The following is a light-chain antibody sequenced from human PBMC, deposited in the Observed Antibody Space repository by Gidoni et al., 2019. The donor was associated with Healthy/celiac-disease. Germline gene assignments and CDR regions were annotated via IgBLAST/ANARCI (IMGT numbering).Light chain of an antibody. V-gene: IGKV3-11*01. CDR3: QQRASWPPT. Sequence: EVLLPQSPPTLSLSPGERATLSCRASQSVSNYLAWYQQKGGQAPRLLIYDTSLRATGIPTRFSGSGSGTDFTLTISSLEPEDFGIYYCQQRASWPPTFGQGTRVDIK. J-gene: IGKJ1*01. CDR2: DTS. CDR1: QSVSNY.